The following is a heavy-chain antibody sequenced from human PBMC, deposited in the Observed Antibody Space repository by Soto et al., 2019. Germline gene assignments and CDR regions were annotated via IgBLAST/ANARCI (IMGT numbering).Heavy chain of an antibody. V-gene: IGHV3-66*01. CDR1: GFTVSSKY. CDR3: AGDAVPCRGGSCY. Sequence: EVQLVESGGGLVQPGGSLRLSCAASGFTVSSKYMSWVRQAPGKGLEWVSLIQSDGTTYYADSVKGRFTISRDSSQNMLHLRMDDLGVEDSAVDYCAGDAVPCRGGSCYWGQ. CDR2: IQSDGTT. D-gene: IGHD2-15*01. J-gene: IGHJ4*02.